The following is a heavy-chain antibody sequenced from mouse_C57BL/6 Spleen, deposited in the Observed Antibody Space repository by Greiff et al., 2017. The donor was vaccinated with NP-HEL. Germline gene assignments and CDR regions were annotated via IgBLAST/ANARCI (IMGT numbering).Heavy chain of an antibody. D-gene: IGHD1-3*01. CDR2: ISSGGSYT. V-gene: IGHV5-6*01. Sequence: EVKLMESGGDLVKPGGSLKLSCAASGFTFSSYGMSWVRQTPDKRLEWVATISSGGSYTYYPDSVKGRFTISRDNAKNTLYLQMSSLKSEDTAMYYCARQINSRYAMDYWGQGTSVTVSS. CDR3: ARQINSRYAMDY. CDR1: GFTFSSYG. J-gene: IGHJ4*01.